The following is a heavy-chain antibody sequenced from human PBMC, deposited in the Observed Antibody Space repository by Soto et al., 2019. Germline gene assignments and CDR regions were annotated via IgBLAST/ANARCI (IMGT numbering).Heavy chain of an antibody. Sequence: GASVKVSCKASGYTFTSYGISWVRQAPGQGLEWMGWISAYNGNTNYAQKLQGRVTMTTDTSTSTAYMELRSLRSDDTAVYYCVRDYFWSGYRNWFDPWGQGTLVTVSS. CDR1: GYTFTSYG. V-gene: IGHV1-18*01. J-gene: IGHJ5*02. CDR2: ISAYNGNT. D-gene: IGHD3-3*01. CDR3: VRDYFWSGYRNWFDP.